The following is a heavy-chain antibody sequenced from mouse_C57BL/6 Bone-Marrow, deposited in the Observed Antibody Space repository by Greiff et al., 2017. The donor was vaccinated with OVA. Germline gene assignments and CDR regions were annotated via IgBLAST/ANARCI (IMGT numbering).Heavy chain of an antibody. V-gene: IGHV1-69*01. Sequence: QVQLQQSGAELVMPGASVKLSCKASGYTFTSYWMHWVKQRPGQGLEWIGEIDPSDSYTNYNQKFKGKSTLTVDKSSSTAYMQLSSLTSEDSAVYYCARRAYYSPFDYWGQGTTLTVSS. CDR1: GYTFTSYW. D-gene: IGHD2-12*01. CDR3: ARRAYYSPFDY. CDR2: IDPSDSYT. J-gene: IGHJ2*01.